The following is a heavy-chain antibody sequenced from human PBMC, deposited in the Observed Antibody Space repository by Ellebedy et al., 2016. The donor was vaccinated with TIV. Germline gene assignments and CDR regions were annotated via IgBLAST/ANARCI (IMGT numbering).Heavy chain of an antibody. Sequence: PGGSLRLSCVASGLTVSNTYMNWVRQAPGKGLEWVSVIDSVGITYYADSVKGRFTISRDNSKNTVYLQMTTLGAEDTAMYYCARENYDTLTGPSSGMDVWGQGTTVTVSS. CDR1: GLTVSNTY. CDR2: IDSVGIT. J-gene: IGHJ6*02. V-gene: IGHV3-66*01. D-gene: IGHD3-9*01. CDR3: ARENYDTLTGPSSGMDV.